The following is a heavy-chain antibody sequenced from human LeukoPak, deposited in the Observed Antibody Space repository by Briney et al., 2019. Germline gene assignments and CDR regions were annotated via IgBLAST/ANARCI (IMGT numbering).Heavy chain of an antibody. CDR3: TRDKGGYLKDGFDI. CDR1: GASISSYY. J-gene: IGHJ3*02. CDR2: IYYSGST. V-gene: IGHV4-59*01. D-gene: IGHD6-25*01. Sequence: SETLSLTCTVSGASISSYYWSWIRQPPGKGLEWIGYIYYSGSTNYNPSLKSRVTISVDTSKNQFSLRLSSVTAADTAVYYCTRDKGGYLKDGFDIWGQGTMVTVSS.